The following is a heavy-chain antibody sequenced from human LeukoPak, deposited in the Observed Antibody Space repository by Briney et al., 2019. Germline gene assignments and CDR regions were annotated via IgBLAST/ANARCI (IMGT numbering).Heavy chain of an antibody. Sequence: SVKVSCKASGGTFSSYAISWVRQAPGQGLEWMGGIIPIFGTANYAQKFQGRVTITADESTSTAYMELSSLRSEDTAVYYCARDPLVVPVTESSYYYMDVWGKGTTVTVSS. D-gene: IGHD2-2*01. V-gene: IGHV1-69*01. CDR2: IIPIFGTA. CDR3: ARDPLVVPVTESSYYYMDV. CDR1: GGTFSSYA. J-gene: IGHJ6*03.